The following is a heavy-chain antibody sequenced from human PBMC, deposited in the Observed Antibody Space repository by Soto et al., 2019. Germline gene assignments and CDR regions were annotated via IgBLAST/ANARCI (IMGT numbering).Heavy chain of an antibody. CDR2: IGHDGSSN. Sequence: QVHLVESGGGVGQPGRSLKLSCAASGFTFSRYGMNWVRQAPGNGLEWVAGIGHDGSSNYYADSVKGQLTIFGANSKHRMNVQMNNLRVEDTAVYYCARDRVSYGGYGDAFDIWGQGTMVTVSS. CDR3: ARDRVSYGGYGDAFDI. CDR1: GFTFSRYG. J-gene: IGHJ3*02. D-gene: IGHD5-12*01. V-gene: IGHV3-33*01.